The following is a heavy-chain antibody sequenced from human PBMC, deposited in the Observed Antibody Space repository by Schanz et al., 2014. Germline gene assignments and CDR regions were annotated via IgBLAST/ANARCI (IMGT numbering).Heavy chain of an antibody. CDR3: ARHDFLGYCSGTSCPVVGSDAFDI. J-gene: IGHJ3*02. Sequence: QLQLQESGPGLVKPSETLSLTCTVSGGSISSSSYYWGWIRQSPGQGLEWIGSIFYTGSTYYNPSLNSLVTSPGATPNNHFSLKRSSVTAADTAVYYCARHDFLGYCSGTSCPVVGSDAFDIWGQGTMVTVSS. CDR2: IFYTGST. V-gene: IGHV4-39*01. D-gene: IGHD2-2*01. CDR1: GGSISSSSYY.